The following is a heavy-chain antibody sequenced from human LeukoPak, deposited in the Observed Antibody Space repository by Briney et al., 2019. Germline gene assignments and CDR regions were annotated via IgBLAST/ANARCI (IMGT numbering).Heavy chain of an antibody. CDR2: ISSGSSYM. Sequence: GGSLRLSCAASGFTFNSYSMNWVRQAPGKGLEWVSSISSGSSYMYYADSVKGRFTISRDNAKNSLYLQMNSLRAEDTAVYYCARDNSDYDSSFFDYWGQGTLVTVSS. J-gene: IGHJ4*02. V-gene: IGHV3-21*01. CDR3: ARDNSDYDSSFFDY. D-gene: IGHD3-22*01. CDR1: GFTFNSYS.